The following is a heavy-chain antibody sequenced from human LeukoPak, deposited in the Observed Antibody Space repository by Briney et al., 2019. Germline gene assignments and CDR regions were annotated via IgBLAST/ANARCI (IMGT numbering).Heavy chain of an antibody. J-gene: IGHJ3*02. CDR1: GGSFSSSSYY. CDR3: ARGSPRGGDAFDI. Sequence: PSETLSLTCTVSGGSFSSSSYYWGWIRQPPGRGLEWIGSIYYSGSTYYNPSLKSRVTISVDTSKNQFSLKLSSVTAADTAVYYCARGSPRGGDAFDIWGQGTMVTVSS. CDR2: IYYSGST. V-gene: IGHV4-39*07.